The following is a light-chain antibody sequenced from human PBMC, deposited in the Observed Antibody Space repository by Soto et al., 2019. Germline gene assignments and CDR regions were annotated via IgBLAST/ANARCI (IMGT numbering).Light chain of an antibody. V-gene: IGKV3-20*01. CDR2: GAS. Sequence: EIVLTQSPGTLSFSPGKRATVSCRASQSVSSTSIAWYQQKPGQAPRLLIYGASSRATGIPDRFSGSGSGTDFTLTISRLEPEDFAVYYCQQYDNSPPWTFGQGTKVEIK. J-gene: IGKJ1*01. CDR1: QSVSSTS. CDR3: QQYDNSPPWT.